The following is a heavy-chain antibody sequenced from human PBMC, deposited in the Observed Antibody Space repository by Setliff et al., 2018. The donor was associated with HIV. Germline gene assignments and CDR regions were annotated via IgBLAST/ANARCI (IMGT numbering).Heavy chain of an antibody. V-gene: IGHV5-51*01. CDR1: GYSFTSNW. D-gene: IGHD3-10*01. CDR2: IYPGDSDA. Sequence: PGESLTISCKGSGYSFTSNWLGWVRQVPGKGLEWMGIIYPGDSDARYSPSFQGQVTISADKSISTAYLQWSSLKASDTAMYYCARAGSGSYYNAPHYWGQGTLVTVSS. CDR3: ARAGSGSYYNAPHY. J-gene: IGHJ4*02.